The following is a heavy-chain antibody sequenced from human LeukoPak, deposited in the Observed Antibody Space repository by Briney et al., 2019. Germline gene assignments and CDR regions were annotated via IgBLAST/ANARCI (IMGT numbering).Heavy chain of an antibody. J-gene: IGHJ4*02. CDR3: ARKRPNGWDDH. V-gene: IGHV3-64*02. D-gene: IGHD6-19*01. CDR2: ISSKGGTT. Sequence: AGGSLRLSCAASGFTFSDYSMPWVRQTPGRGLQHVAAISSKGGTTLYADSVQGRFTIFRDNSNYTLYLQLTSLRPDDVGIYYCARKRPNGWDDHWGQGTLVTVSS. CDR1: GFTFSDYS.